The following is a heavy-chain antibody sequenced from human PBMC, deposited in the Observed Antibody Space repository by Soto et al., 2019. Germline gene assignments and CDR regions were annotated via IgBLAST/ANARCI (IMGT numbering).Heavy chain of an antibody. D-gene: IGHD3-3*01. CDR1: GFTFDDYG. V-gene: IGHV3-21*01. Sequence: GGSLRLSCAASGFTFDDYGMSWVRQAPGKGLEWVSSISSSSSYIYYADSVKGRFTISRDNAKNSLYLQMNSLRAEDTAVYYCASISIFGVVILRRGYGMDVWGQGTTVTVSS. CDR3: ASISIFGVVILRRGYGMDV. J-gene: IGHJ6*02. CDR2: ISSSSSYI.